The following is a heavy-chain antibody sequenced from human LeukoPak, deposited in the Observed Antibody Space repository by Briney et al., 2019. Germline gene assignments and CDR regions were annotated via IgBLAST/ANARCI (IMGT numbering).Heavy chain of an antibody. CDR1: GFTFSSYN. Sequence: GGSLRLSCAASGFTFSSYNMNWVRQAPGKGLEWVSYISSSSTTIYYADSVKGRFTISGDSAKNSLYLQMNSLRAEDTAVYYCASSGSYPRSGDYWGQGTLVTVSS. CDR2: ISSSSTTI. CDR3: ASSGSYPRSGDY. D-gene: IGHD1-26*01. V-gene: IGHV3-48*01. J-gene: IGHJ4*02.